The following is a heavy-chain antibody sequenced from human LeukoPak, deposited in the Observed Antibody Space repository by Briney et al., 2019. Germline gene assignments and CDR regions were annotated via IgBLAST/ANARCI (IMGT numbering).Heavy chain of an antibody. CDR1: GFTFSSYG. CDR3: ARDGGYYDSSGYLH. V-gene: IGHV3-23*01. CDR2: ISGSGGST. Sequence: GGSLRLSCAASGFTFSSYGMSWVRQAPGKGLEWVSAISGSGGSTYYADSVKGRFTISRDNSKNTLYLQMNSLRAEDTAVYYCARDGGYYDSSGYLHWGQGTLVTVSS. J-gene: IGHJ4*02. D-gene: IGHD3-22*01.